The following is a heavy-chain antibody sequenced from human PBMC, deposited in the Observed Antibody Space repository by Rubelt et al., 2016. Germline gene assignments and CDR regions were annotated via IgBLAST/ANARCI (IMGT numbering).Heavy chain of an antibody. CDR1: GGTFSSYA. J-gene: IGHJ4*02. Sequence: QVQLVQSGAEVKKPGSSVKVSCKASGGTFSSYAINWVRQAPGQGLEWMGGIIPILGIANYAQKFQGIGTITADKSTSTAYMELSSLRSEDTAVYYCARDLYKGPRWLVAYWGQGTLVTVSS. CDR2: IIPILGIA. CDR3: ARDLYKGPRWLVAY. D-gene: IGHD6-19*01. V-gene: IGHV1-69*10.